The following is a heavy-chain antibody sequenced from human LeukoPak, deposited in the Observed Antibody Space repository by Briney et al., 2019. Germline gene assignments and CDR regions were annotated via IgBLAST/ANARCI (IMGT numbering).Heavy chain of an antibody. CDR1: GYTFSNFG. V-gene: IGHV1-18*01. CDR3: ARDGTSTDDY. D-gene: IGHD2-2*01. J-gene: IGHJ4*02. CDR2: ISGNNDNP. Sequence: GASVEVSCKASGYTFSNFGISWVRQAPGQGLEWMGWISGNNDNPNYGQKFQGRLTVTTDSSTSTAYMELRNLRSDDTAVYYCARDGTSTDDYWGQGTLVTVSS.